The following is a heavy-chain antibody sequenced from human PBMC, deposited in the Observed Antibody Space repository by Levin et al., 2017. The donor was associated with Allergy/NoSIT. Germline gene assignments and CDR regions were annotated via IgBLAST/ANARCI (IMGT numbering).Heavy chain of an antibody. Sequence: GSLRLSCAVYGGSFSGYYWSWIRQPPGKGLEWIGEINHSGSTNYNPSLKSRVTISVDTSKNQFSLKLSSVTAADTAVYYCARGRITHRRLPFDYWGQGTLVTVSS. D-gene: IGHD3-10*01. J-gene: IGHJ4*02. CDR3: ARGRITHRRLPFDY. CDR1: GGSFSGYY. CDR2: INHSGST. V-gene: IGHV4-34*01.